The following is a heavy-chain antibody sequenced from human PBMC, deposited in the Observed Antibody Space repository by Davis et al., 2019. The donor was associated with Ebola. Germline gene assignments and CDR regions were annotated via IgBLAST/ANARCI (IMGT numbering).Heavy chain of an antibody. CDR1: GGSISSSSYY. D-gene: IGHD5-18*01. V-gene: IGHV4-39*07. J-gene: IGHJ6*02. CDR3: ATESLDTAIYYYYGMDV. Sequence: MPSETLSLTCTVSGGSISSSSYYWGWIRQPPGKGLEWIGEINHIGSTNYNPSLKSRVTISVDTSKNQFSLKLSSVTAADTAVYYCATESLDTAIYYYYGMDVWGQGTTVTVSS. CDR2: INHIGST.